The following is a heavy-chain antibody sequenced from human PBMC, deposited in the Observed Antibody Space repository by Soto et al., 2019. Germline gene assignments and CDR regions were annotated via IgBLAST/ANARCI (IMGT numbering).Heavy chain of an antibody. CDR1: GFTFSSYA. V-gene: IGHV3-30-3*01. CDR2: ISYDGSNK. Sequence: GGSLRLSCAASGFTFSSYAMHWVRQAPGKGLEWVAVISYDGSNKYYADSVKGRFTISRDNSKNTLYLQMNSLRAEDTAVYYCARELAAAGGYYYYGMDVWGQGTTVTVSS. CDR3: ARELAAAGGYYYYGMDV. J-gene: IGHJ6*02. D-gene: IGHD6-13*01.